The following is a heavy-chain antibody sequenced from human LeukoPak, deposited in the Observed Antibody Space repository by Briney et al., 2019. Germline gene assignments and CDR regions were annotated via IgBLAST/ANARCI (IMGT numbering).Heavy chain of an antibody. CDR3: ARTGGYDSSGSTLDAFDI. CDR1: GYTFTSYG. V-gene: IGHV1-18*01. Sequence: ASVKVSCKACGYTFTSYGISWVRQAPGQGLEWMGWISAYNGNTNYAQKLQGRVTMTTDTSTSTAYMELRSLRSDDTAVYYCARTGGYDSSGSTLDAFDIWGQGTMVTVSS. CDR2: ISAYNGNT. D-gene: IGHD3-22*01. J-gene: IGHJ3*02.